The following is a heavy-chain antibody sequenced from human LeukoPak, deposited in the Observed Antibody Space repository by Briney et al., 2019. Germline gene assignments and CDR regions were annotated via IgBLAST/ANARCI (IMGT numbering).Heavy chain of an antibody. CDR1: GYTFTNYW. V-gene: IGHV5-51*01. CDR3: ARLRGDSSGYYYRGAFDI. J-gene: IGHJ3*02. D-gene: IGHD3-22*01. CDR2: IYPGDSDT. Sequence: GESLKISCMGSGYTFTNYWIGWVRQLPGKGLEWMGIIYPGDSDTRYSPSFQGRVTMSADKSISTAYLQWSSLKASDTAMYYCARLRGDSSGYYYRGAFDIWGQGTMVTVSS.